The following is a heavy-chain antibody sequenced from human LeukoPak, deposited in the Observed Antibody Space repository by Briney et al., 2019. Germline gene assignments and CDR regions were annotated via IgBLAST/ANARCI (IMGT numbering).Heavy chain of an antibody. CDR3: VRDSSYIPDY. CDR1: GYTFTSYG. CDR2: ISAYDGLR. D-gene: IGHD1-14*01. J-gene: IGHJ4*02. Sequence: ASVKVSCKASGYTFTSYGISWVRQAPGLGLEWMAWISAYDGLRNDAQKFQGRVTTTIDTSTNTAYMELRSLRSDDTAVYYCVRDSSYIPDYWGQGTLVIVSS. V-gene: IGHV1-18*01.